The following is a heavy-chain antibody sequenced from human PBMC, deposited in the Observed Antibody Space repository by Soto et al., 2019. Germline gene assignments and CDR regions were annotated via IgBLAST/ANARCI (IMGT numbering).Heavy chain of an antibody. CDR2: ISHLEST. D-gene: IGHD5-12*01. V-gene: IGHV4-30-2*01. CDR1: GGSIGSDDYY. J-gene: IGHJ4*02. CDR3: ARGGGYDSFDY. Sequence: SETLSLTCTVSGGSIGSDDYYWSWIRQHPGKGLEWIGYISHLESTYFHPSFKSRLTMSIDRTRNQFSLKLSSVTAADMAVYYCARGGGYDSFDYWGQGVLVTVSS.